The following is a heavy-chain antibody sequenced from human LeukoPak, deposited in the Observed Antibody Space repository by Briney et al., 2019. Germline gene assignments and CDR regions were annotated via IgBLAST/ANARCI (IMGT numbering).Heavy chain of an antibody. V-gene: IGHV3-23*01. D-gene: IGHD5-18*01. Sequence: GGSLRLSCAASGFTFSSYAMSWVRQAPGKGLEWVSAISGSGGSTYYADSVKGRFTISRDNSKNTLYLQMNSQRAEDTAVYYCAKANVDTAMVLVRLIRYYFDYWGQGTLVTVSS. CDR3: AKANVDTAMVLVRLIRYYFDY. CDR1: GFTFSSYA. CDR2: ISGSGGST. J-gene: IGHJ4*02.